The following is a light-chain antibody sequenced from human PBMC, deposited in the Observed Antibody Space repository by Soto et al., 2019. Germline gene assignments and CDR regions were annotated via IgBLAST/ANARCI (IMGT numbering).Light chain of an antibody. V-gene: IGLV2-14*01. CDR1: SSDVGGYNY. J-gene: IGLJ1*01. Sequence: QSALTQPASVSGSPGQSITISCTGTSSDVGGYNYVSWYQQHPGKAPKLMIYEVSNRPSGVSNRFSGSKSGNTASLTISGLQAEDEADYYCSSYTSSSLYFFGTGTKVTVL. CDR2: EVS. CDR3: SSYTSSSLYF.